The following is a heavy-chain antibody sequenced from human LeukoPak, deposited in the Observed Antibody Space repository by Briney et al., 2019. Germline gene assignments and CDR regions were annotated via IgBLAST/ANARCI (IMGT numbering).Heavy chain of an antibody. CDR2: LYRDGST. D-gene: IGHD5-12*01. Sequence: GGSLRLSCAASGLSVRGNYMSWVRQAPGKGLEWVSVLYRDGSTFYADSVKGRFSISRDNAKNSLYLQMNSLRDEDTAVYYCARDMMSGLRYWGQGTLVTVSS. J-gene: IGHJ4*02. V-gene: IGHV3-66*01. CDR3: ARDMMSGLRY. CDR1: GLSVRGNY.